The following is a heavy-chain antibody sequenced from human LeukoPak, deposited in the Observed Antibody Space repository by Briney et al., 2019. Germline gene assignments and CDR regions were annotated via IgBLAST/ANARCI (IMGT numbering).Heavy chain of an antibody. Sequence: PSETLSLTCTVSGDSVSSGNYYWSWIRQPPGKGLEWVGVMSNIGHSDSTPSLESLVTMSVDTSKNQFSLKLNSVTAADTAVYYCARVSAAGTGPDSWGQGTLVTVSS. CDR3: ARVSAAGTGPDS. D-gene: IGHD6-13*01. CDR1: GDSVSSGNYY. V-gene: IGHV4-61*01. CDR2: MSNIGHS. J-gene: IGHJ4*02.